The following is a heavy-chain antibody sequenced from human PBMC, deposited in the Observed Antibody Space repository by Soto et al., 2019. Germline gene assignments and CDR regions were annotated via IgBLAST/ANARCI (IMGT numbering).Heavy chain of an antibody. D-gene: IGHD6-19*01. Sequence: GGSLRLSCAASGFTFSSYGMHWVRQAPGKGLEWVAVISYDGSNKYYADSVKGRFTISRDNSKNTLYLQMNSLRAEDTAVYYCAKDRSSGWYGSGGIDVWGQGTTVTVSS. CDR3: AKDRSSGWYGSGGIDV. V-gene: IGHV3-30*18. J-gene: IGHJ6*02. CDR1: GFTFSSYG. CDR2: ISYDGSNK.